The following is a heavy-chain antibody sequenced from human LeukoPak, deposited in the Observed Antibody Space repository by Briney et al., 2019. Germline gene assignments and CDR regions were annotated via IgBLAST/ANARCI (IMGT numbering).Heavy chain of an antibody. D-gene: IGHD3-10*02. Sequence: GGSLRLSCAASGFTFSDYYMSWIRQAPGKGLEWISYISIGSSTISYADSVEGRFTISRDNAKNSLYLQMNSLRAEDTAVYYCAELGITMIGGVWGKGTTVTISS. CDR1: GFTFSDYY. CDR2: ISIGSSTI. CDR3: AELGITMIGGV. J-gene: IGHJ6*04. V-gene: IGHV3-11*04.